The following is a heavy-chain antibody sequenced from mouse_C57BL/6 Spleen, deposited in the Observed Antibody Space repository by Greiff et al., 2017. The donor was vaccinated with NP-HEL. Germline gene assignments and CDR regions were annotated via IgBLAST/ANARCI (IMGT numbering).Heavy chain of an antibody. CDR3: ARHWDEGFDY. Sequence: EVQLQQSGAELVKPGASVKLSCTASGFNIKDYYMHWVKQRTEQGLEWIGRIDPEDGDTKYAAKFQGKATITADTSSNTAYLQLSSLTSEDTAVYYCARHWDEGFDYWGQGTTLTVSS. D-gene: IGHD4-1*01. V-gene: IGHV14-2*01. CDR1: GFNIKDYY. CDR2: IDPEDGDT. J-gene: IGHJ2*01.